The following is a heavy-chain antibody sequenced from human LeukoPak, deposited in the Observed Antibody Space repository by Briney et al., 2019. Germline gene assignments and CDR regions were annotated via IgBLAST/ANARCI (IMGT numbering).Heavy chain of an antibody. V-gene: IGHV4-34*01. Sequence: SETLSLTCAVYGGSFSGYYWSWIRQPPGEGPEWIGEINHSGSTNYNPSLKSRVTISVDTSKNQFSLKLSSETAADTAVYYCARGGGQGDAFDIWGQGTMVTVSS. CDR3: ARGGGQGDAFDI. D-gene: IGHD1-26*01. J-gene: IGHJ3*02. CDR1: GGSFSGYY. CDR2: INHSGST.